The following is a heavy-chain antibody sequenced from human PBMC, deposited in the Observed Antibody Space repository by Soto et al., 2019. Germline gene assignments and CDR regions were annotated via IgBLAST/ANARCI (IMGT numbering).Heavy chain of an antibody. CDR1: GYTFTSYY. J-gene: IGHJ4*02. CDR2: INPSGGST. D-gene: IGHD3-9*01. Sequence: ASVKVSCKASGYTFTSYYMHWVRQAPGQGLEWMGIINPSGGSTSYAQKFQGRVTMTRDTPTSTVYMELSSLRSEDTAVYYCAREYDILTGRGYFDYRGQGTLVTVSS. CDR3: AREYDILTGRGYFDY. V-gene: IGHV1-46*03.